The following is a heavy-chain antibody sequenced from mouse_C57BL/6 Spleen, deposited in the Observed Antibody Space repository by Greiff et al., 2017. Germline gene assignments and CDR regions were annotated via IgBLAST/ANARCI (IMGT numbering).Heavy chain of an antibody. J-gene: IGHJ3*01. Sequence: EVNLVESEGGLVQPGSSMKLSCTASGFTFSDYYMAWVRQVPEKGLEWVANINYDGSSTYYLDSLKSRFIISRDNAKNILYLQMSSLKSEDTATYYCARDGGKGGFAYWGQGTLVTVSA. CDR3: ARDGGKGGFAY. CDR1: GFTFSDYY. V-gene: IGHV5-16*01. CDR2: INYDGSST.